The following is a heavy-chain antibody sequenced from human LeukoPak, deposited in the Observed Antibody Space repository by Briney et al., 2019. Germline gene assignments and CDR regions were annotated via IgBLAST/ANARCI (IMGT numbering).Heavy chain of an antibody. Sequence: PPGGSLRLSCAASGFALSSHWMTWVRQVPGRGPEWVANVNRDGSETYYLDSVKGRFTISKDNAKNSLYLQMNSLRAEDTALYRCARNNGMDVWGQGTTVIVSS. CDR2: VNRDGSET. V-gene: IGHV3-7*03. CDR1: GFALSSHW. CDR3: ARNNGMDV. J-gene: IGHJ6*02.